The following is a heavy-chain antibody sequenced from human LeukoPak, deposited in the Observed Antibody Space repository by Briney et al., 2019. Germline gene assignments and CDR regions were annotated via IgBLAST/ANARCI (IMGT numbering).Heavy chain of an antibody. CDR3: AKFHDFWSGYSDFDY. J-gene: IGHJ4*02. CDR1: GFTFSSYW. V-gene: IGHV3-23*01. CDR2: ISGSGGST. D-gene: IGHD3-3*01. Sequence: GGSLRLSCAASGFTFSSYWMNWARQAPGKGLEWVSAISGSGGSTYYADSVKGRLTISRDNSKNTLYLQMNSLRAEDTAVYYCAKFHDFWSGYSDFDYWGQGTLVTVSS.